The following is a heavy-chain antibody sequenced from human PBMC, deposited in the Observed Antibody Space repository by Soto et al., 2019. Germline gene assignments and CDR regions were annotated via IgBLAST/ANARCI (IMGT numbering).Heavy chain of an antibody. J-gene: IGHJ5*02. Sequence: GGSLRLSCAASGFTFSSYWMHWVRQAPGKGLVWVSRINSDGSSTSYADSVKGRFTISRDNAKNTLYLQMNSLRAEDTAVYYCARGGFGELLLFWFDPWGQGTLVTVSS. CDR1: GFTFSSYW. CDR3: ARGGFGELLLFWFDP. V-gene: IGHV3-74*01. CDR2: INSDGSST. D-gene: IGHD3-10*01.